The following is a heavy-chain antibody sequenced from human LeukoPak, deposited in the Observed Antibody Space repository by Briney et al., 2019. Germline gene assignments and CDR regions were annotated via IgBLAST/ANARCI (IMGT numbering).Heavy chain of an antibody. Sequence: GGSLRLSCAASGFTFDEYTMHWVRQAPGKGLEWVSYISSSGSTIYYADSVKGRFTISRDNAKNSLYLQMNSLRAEDTAVYYCAKLREWELPDLFDYWGQGTLVTVSS. CDR1: GFTFDEYT. CDR2: ISSSGSTI. CDR3: AKLREWELPDLFDY. D-gene: IGHD1-26*01. J-gene: IGHJ4*02. V-gene: IGHV3-48*04.